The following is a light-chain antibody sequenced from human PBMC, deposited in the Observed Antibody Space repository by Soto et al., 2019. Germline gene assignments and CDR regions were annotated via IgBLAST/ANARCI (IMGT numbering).Light chain of an antibody. J-gene: IGKJ1*01. V-gene: IGKV3D-15*01. Sequence: IVLTQSPATLSVSPGDGATLFCRASQSVGGYLGWYQQKPGQPPRLLIYDASNRATGIPARFSGSASGTDFTLTISSLQSEDFAVYYCQQYNNWHGTFGQGTKVDI. CDR2: DAS. CDR1: QSVGGY. CDR3: QQYNNWHGT.